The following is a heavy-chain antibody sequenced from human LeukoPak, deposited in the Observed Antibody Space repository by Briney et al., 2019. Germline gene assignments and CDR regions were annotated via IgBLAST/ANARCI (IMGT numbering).Heavy chain of an antibody. Sequence: GGSLRLSCAASGFTFSSFAMSRVRQAPGRGLEWVSSISNGAGSTSYADSVQGRFTVSRDNSRNTLYLQMNGLRDEDTAVYFCAKNQRYCSITSCYTWGQGTLVTVSS. V-gene: IGHV3-23*01. D-gene: IGHD2-2*02. CDR2: ISNGAGST. J-gene: IGHJ4*02. CDR1: GFTFSSFA. CDR3: AKNQRYCSITSCYT.